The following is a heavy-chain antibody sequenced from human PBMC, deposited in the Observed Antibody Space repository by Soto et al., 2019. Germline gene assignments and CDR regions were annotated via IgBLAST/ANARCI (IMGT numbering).Heavy chain of an antibody. CDR2: FDPENYET. CDR3: ATWGDLVLMVYGTQRNFDF. Sequence: GASVKVSCKVSGYTLNELSMHWVRQAPGKGLEWMGGFDPENYETIYAQKFQGRVTMTEDTSTDTAYMELSSLRSEDTAVYYCATWGDLVLMVYGTQRNFDFWGQGTLATVSS. V-gene: IGHV1-24*01. D-gene: IGHD2-8*01. J-gene: IGHJ4*02. CDR1: GYTLNELS.